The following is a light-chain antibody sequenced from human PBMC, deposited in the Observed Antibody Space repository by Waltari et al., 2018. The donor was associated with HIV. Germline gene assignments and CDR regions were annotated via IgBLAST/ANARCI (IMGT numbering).Light chain of an antibody. J-gene: IGKJ4*01. Sequence: DIVMTQSPDSLAVSLGERATINCKSSQSVLYSSYSSNNKNYLAWYQQKPGQPPRLLIYWASTRESGVPDRFSGSGSGTDFTLTISSLQAEDVAVYYCQQYYTAPPPTFGGGTKVELK. CDR3: QQYYTAPPPT. CDR2: WAS. CDR1: QSVLYSSYSSNNKNY. V-gene: IGKV4-1*01.